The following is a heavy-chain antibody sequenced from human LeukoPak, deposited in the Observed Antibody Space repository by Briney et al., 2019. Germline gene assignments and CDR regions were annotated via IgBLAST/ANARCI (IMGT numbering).Heavy chain of an antibody. Sequence: PSETLSLTCTVSGGSVSSGYYYWSWIRQPPGKGLEGIGFIYHSGSTNYNPSLKSRVTISVDTSKNQFSLKLSSVTAADTAVYYCASPGIVAAGTDRGFDYWGQGTLVTVSS. D-gene: IGHD6-13*01. V-gene: IGHV4-61*01. J-gene: IGHJ4*02. CDR3: ASPGIVAAGTDRGFDY. CDR2: IYHSGST. CDR1: GGSVSSGYYY.